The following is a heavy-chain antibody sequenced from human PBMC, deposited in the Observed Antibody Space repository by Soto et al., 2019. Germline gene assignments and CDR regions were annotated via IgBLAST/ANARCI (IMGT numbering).Heavy chain of an antibody. V-gene: IGHV4-61*05. J-gene: IGHJ3*02. CDR1: GGSISNSNYY. CDR2: IYYSGST. CDR3: ARVWAHGSSWYWGDAFDI. Sequence: PSETLSLTCSVSGGSISNSNYYWGWIRQPPGKGLEWIGYIYYSGSTNYNPSLKSRVTISVDTSKNQFSLKLSSVTAADTAVYYCARVWAHGSSWYWGDAFDIWGQGTMVTVSS. D-gene: IGHD6-13*01.